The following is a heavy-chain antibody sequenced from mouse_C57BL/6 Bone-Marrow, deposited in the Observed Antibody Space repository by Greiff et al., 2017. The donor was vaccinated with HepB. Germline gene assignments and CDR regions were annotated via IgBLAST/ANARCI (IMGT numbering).Heavy chain of an antibody. Sequence: VKVEESGPGLVQPSQSLSITCTVSGFSLTSYGVHWVRQSPGKGLEWLGVIWSGGSTDYNAAFISRLSISKDNSKSQVFFKMNSLQADDTAIYYCAIWLDYAMDYWGQGTSVTVSS. D-gene: IGHD2-2*01. CDR1: GFSLTSYG. CDR2: IWSGGST. CDR3: AIWLDYAMDY. J-gene: IGHJ4*01. V-gene: IGHV2-2*01.